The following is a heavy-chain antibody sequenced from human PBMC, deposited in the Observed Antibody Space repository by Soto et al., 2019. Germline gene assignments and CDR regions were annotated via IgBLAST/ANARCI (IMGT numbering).Heavy chain of an antibody. Sequence: GGSLRLSCAASGFTFSSYAMSWVRQAPGKGLECVSAISGSGGSTYYADSVKGRFTISRDNSKNTLYLQMNSLRAEDTAVYYCAKLGRRLMGYFDYWGQGTLVTVSS. D-gene: IGHD1-26*01. CDR3: AKLGRRLMGYFDY. V-gene: IGHV3-23*01. J-gene: IGHJ4*02. CDR1: GFTFSSYA. CDR2: ISGSGGST.